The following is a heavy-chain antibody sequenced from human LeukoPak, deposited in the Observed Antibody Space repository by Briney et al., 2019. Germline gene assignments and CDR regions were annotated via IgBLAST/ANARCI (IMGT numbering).Heavy chain of an antibody. J-gene: IGHJ4*02. CDR3: ESDGVDYYDSSGSSQFDY. CDR1: GGTFSSYA. V-gene: IGHV1-69*04. Sequence: SVKVSCKASGGTFSSYAISWVRQAPGQGLEWMGRIIPIFGIANYAQKFQGRVTITADKSTSTAYMELSSLRSEDTAVYYCESDGVDYYDSSGSSQFDYWGQGTLVTVSS. D-gene: IGHD3-22*01. CDR2: IIPIFGIA.